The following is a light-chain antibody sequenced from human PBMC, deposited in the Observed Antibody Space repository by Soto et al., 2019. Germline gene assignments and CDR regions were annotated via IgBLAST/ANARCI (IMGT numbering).Light chain of an antibody. CDR1: SSDVGRYNY. V-gene: IGLV2-8*01. Sequence: QSVLTQPPSASGSPGQSVTISCTGTSSDVGRYNYISWYQQRPGKAPKLIIYEVSKRPSGVPDRLSGFKYGTSASLAISGLQSEDEADYYCAAWDDSLNGLYVFGTGTKVTVL. CDR3: AAWDDSLNGLYV. J-gene: IGLJ1*01. CDR2: EVS.